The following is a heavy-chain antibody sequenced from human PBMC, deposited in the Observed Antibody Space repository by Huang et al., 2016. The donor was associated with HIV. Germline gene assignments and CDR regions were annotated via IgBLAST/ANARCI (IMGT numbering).Heavy chain of an antibody. CDR2: MNPKSGNV. D-gene: IGHD3-10*01. Sequence: QIQLAQSGAEVKKPGASVKVSCTASGYTFTNYDINWVRQASGQGLGWMGWMNPKSGNVGYTKKFQGRVAILRNSSINTSYLEVTSLTSEDTAVYYCARGFGINYNHEAFDVWGQGTMVTVSS. CDR1: GYTFTNYD. J-gene: IGHJ3*01. CDR3: ARGFGINYNHEAFDV. V-gene: IGHV1-8*01.